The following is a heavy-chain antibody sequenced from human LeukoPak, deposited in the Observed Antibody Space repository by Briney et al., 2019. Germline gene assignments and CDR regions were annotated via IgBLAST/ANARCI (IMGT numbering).Heavy chain of an antibody. D-gene: IGHD3-3*01. Sequence: AGGSLRLSCAASGFTFSSYGMHWVRQAPGKGLEWVAVIWYDGSNKYYADSVKGRFTISRDNSKNTLYLQMNSLRAEDTAVYYCARAGSPYYDFWSGYYHVWGKGTTVTVSS. CDR3: ARAGSPYYDFWSGYYHV. CDR1: GFTFSSYG. J-gene: IGHJ6*04. CDR2: IWYDGSNK. V-gene: IGHV3-33*01.